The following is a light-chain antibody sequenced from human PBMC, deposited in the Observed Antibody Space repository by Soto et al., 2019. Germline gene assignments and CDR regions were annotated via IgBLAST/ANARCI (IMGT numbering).Light chain of an antibody. CDR3: QEYENSPYT. J-gene: IGKJ2*01. CDR1: QSVTRNY. Sequence: EIVLTQTLGTLSLSPGERATLSCRASQSVTRNYLAWYQQKPGQAPRLLIYGASSRATGIPDRFSGSGSGTDFTLTISRLEPEDFAVYYCQEYENSPYTFGQGTKLEIK. CDR2: GAS. V-gene: IGKV3-20*01.